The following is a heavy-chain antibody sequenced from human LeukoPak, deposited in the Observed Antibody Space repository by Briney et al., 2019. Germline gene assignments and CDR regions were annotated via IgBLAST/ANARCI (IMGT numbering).Heavy chain of an antibody. V-gene: IGHV4-30-2*01. D-gene: IGHD7-27*01. CDR3: ARVRTGDQATFDY. CDR2: IYQSGST. Sequence: RASQTLSLTCAVSGGSISSGGDSGRGIPQPPGKGVEGIGYIYQSGSTYSHPPLKSRVTVSVDRSKDQFSLKLSSVTAADTAVYYCARVRTGDQATFDYWGQGTLVTVPS. CDR1: GGSISSGGDS. J-gene: IGHJ4*02.